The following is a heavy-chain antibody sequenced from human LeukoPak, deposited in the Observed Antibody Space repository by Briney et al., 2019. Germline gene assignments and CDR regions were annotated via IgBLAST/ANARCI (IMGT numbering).Heavy chain of an antibody. D-gene: IGHD3-22*01. V-gene: IGHV3-23*01. CDR2: TGSNGVT. CDR1: GFTFRTYA. J-gene: IGHJ4*02. Sequence: GGSLRLSCTGSGFTFRTYAFSWVRQAPGKGLEWVSATGSNGVTYYADSVKGRFTIFRDNSKNALYLQMNGLRADDSAVYYCGIRDTSDYYVFWGQGTLVTVSS. CDR3: GIRDTSDYYVF.